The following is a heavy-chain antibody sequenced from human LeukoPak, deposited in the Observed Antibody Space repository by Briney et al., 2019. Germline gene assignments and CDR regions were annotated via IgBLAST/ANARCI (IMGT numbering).Heavy chain of an antibody. D-gene: IGHD3-22*01. J-gene: IGHJ4*02. V-gene: IGHV3-48*03. CDR3: AATYYYDGSGDY. CDR1: GFTFSTYE. CDR2: ISSTGSNI. Sequence: SEGSLRLSCAASGFTFSTYEMNWVRQAPGKGLEWVSYISSTGSNIYYADSVKGRFTISRDNAKNSLYLLMNSLRTEDTAVYYCAATYYYDGSGDYWGQGTLVTVSS.